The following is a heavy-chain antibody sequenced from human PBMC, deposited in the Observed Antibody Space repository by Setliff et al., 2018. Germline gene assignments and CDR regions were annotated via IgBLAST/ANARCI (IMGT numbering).Heavy chain of an antibody. D-gene: IGHD3-10*01. Sequence: ASVKVSCKASGYTFTTYAISWMRQAPGQGLEYMGWINTNTGNPSYAQGFTGRFVFSLDTSVSTAYLQISSLKAEDTAVYYCARASRFGTIRYRGDYYMDVWGKGTMVTVSS. V-gene: IGHV7-4-1*02. CDR1: GYTFTTYA. CDR2: INTNTGNP. J-gene: IGHJ6*03. CDR3: ARASRFGTIRYRGDYYMDV.